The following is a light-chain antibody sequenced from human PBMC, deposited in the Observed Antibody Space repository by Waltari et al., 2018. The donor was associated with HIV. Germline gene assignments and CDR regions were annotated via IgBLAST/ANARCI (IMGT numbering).Light chain of an antibody. CDR3: QQYDNSRWT. Sequence: ETILTQSPGPLSLSPGARATLSCRASQSVSSSHLAWYQQKPGQAPRLLVYDASSRATGIPDRFSGSGSGTDFILTINGLEPEDFAVYYCQQYDNSRWTFGQGTKVEIK. CDR2: DAS. CDR1: QSVSSSH. J-gene: IGKJ1*01. V-gene: IGKV3-20*01.